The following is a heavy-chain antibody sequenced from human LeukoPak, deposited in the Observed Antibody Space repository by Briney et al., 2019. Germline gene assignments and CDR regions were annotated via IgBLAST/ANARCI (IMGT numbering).Heavy chain of an antibody. D-gene: IGHD3-10*02. CDR1: GGSISSYY. Sequence: SETLSLTCTVSGGSISSYYWSWIREPPGKGLEWIGYIYYSGSTNYNPSLKSRVTISVDTSKNPFSLKLSSVTAADTAVYYCARDPTCGEFPLWFDPWGQGTLVTVSS. CDR3: ARDPTCGEFPLWFDP. CDR2: IYYSGST. J-gene: IGHJ5*02. V-gene: IGHV4-59*01.